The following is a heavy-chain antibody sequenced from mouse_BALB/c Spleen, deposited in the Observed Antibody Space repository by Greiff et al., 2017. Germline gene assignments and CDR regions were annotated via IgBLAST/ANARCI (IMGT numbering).Heavy chain of an antibody. CDR1: GFSLTSYG. CDR3: ASIIYYGNYFAY. V-gene: IGHV2-9*02. CDR2: IWAGGST. Sequence: VNVVESGPGLVAPSQSLSITCTVSGFSLTSYGVHWVRQPPGKGLEWLGVIWAGGSTNYNSALMSRLSISKDNSKSQVFLKMNSLQTDDTAMYYCASIIYYGNYFAYWGQGTLVTVSA. D-gene: IGHD2-1*01. J-gene: IGHJ3*01.